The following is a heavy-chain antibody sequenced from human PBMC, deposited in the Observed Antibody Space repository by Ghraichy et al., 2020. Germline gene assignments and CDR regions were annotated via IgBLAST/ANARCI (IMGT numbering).Heavy chain of an antibody. CDR2: IKADGNVA. V-gene: IGHV3-74*01. CDR3: AKDIYDSIDY. D-gene: IGHD3-16*01. Sequence: GGSLRLSCAASGFTFTDNWMHWVRQAPGTGLVSVALIKADGNVAYYADSVKGRFIISRDNAKKTLYLQMDSLRAEDTAVYFCAKDIYDSIDYWGHGALVTVS. J-gene: IGHJ4*01. CDR1: GFTFTDNW.